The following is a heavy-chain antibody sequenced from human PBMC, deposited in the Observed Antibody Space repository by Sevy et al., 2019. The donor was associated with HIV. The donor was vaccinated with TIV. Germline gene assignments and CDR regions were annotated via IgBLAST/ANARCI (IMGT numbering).Heavy chain of an antibody. CDR2: INPNSGGT. D-gene: IGHD3-22*01. J-gene: IGHJ4*02. V-gene: IGHV1-2*02. CDR1: GYTFTGYY. Sequence: ASVKVSCKASGYTFTGYYMHWVRQAPGQGLEWMGWINPNSGGTNYAQKFQGRVTMTRDTSISTAYMELSRLRSDDTAVYYCARERYYYDSSGYHYDYFDYWGQGTLVTVSS. CDR3: ARERYYYDSSGYHYDYFDY.